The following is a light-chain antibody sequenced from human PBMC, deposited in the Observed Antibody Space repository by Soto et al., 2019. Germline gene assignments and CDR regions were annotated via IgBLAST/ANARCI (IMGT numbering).Light chain of an antibody. Sequence: ETVMTQSPLSLPVTPGEPASISCRSSQSLLHSNGYNYLDWYLQKAGQSPQPLIYLGSNRASGVPDRFSGSGSGTDFTLKISRVEAEDVGIYFCMQALQTPWTFGQGTKVEIK. J-gene: IGKJ1*01. V-gene: IGKV2-28*01. CDR3: MQALQTPWT. CDR1: QSLLHSNGYNY. CDR2: LGS.